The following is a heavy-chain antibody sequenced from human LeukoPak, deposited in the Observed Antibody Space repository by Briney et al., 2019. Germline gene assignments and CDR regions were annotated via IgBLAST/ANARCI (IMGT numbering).Heavy chain of an antibody. V-gene: IGHV3-66*01. CDR3: ARGSDGWFAFDY. D-gene: IGHD6-19*01. CDR1: QFSVTTNY. CDR2: IYSTGGK. Sequence: GGSLRLSCAASQFSVTTNYMSWVRQAPGKGLEWVSIIYSTGGKYYADSVKGRLTISRDNSKHTLNLQMNSLRAEDTAIYYCARGSDGWFAFDYWGQGILVTVSS. J-gene: IGHJ4*02.